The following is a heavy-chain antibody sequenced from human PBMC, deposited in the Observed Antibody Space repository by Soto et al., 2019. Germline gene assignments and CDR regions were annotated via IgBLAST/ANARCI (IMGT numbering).Heavy chain of an antibody. CDR3: AKDPRNGYSSGWYGRLAFDY. D-gene: IGHD6-19*01. Sequence: GGSLRLSCAASGFTFSSYAMTWVRQAPGKGLEWVSAISGSGGTTYYADSVKGRFTISRDNSKNTLYLQMNSLRAEDTAVYYCAKDPRNGYSSGWYGRLAFDYWGQGTLVTVSS. J-gene: IGHJ4*02. V-gene: IGHV3-23*01. CDR2: ISGSGGTT. CDR1: GFTFSSYA.